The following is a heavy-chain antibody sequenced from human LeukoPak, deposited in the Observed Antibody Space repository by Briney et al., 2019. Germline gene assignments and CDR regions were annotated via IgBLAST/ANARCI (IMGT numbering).Heavy chain of an antibody. V-gene: IGHV6-1*01. CDR3: ARNFSPDFDY. CDR2: TYFKSKWIH. Sequence: SQTLSLTCVISGDSVSSSTSAWSWIRQSPSRGLEWLGRTYFKSKWIHYYALSVRGRITINPNTSKNQVYMQLNSMTPEDTAIYYCARNFSPDFDYWGQGTLVTVSS. CDR1: GDSVSSSTSA. J-gene: IGHJ4*02. D-gene: IGHD1-14*01.